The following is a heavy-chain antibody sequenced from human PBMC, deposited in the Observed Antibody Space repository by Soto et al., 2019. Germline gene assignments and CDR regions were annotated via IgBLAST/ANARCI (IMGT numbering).Heavy chain of an antibody. D-gene: IGHD2-15*01. CDR3: ARGRKERGVVAANQYFQH. CDR2: INHSGST. J-gene: IGHJ1*01. V-gene: IGHV4-34*01. Sequence: QVQLQQWGAGLLKPSETLSLTCAVYGGSFSGYYWSWIRQPPGKGLEWIGEINHSGSTTYNPSLKSRVTRSVHTSKNQFSLKLSSVTAADTAMYYCARGRKERGVVAANQYFQHWGQGTLVTVSS. CDR1: GGSFSGYY.